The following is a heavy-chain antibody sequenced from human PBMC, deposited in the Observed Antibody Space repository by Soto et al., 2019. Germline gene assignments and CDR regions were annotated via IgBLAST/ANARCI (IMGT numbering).Heavy chain of an antibody. D-gene: IGHD3-10*01. V-gene: IGHV3-30*18. Sequence: QVQLVESEGGVVQPGRSLRLSCAASGFTFSSYGMHWVRQAPGKGLEWVAVISYDGSNKYYADSVKGRFTISRDNSKNTLYLQMNSLRAEDTAVYYCAKEGWFGELLYQFDYWGQGTLVTVSS. CDR2: ISYDGSNK. J-gene: IGHJ4*02. CDR1: GFTFSSYG. CDR3: AKEGWFGELLYQFDY.